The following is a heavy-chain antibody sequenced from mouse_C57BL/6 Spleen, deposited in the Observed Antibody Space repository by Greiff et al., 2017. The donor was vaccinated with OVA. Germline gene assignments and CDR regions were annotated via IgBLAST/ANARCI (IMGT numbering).Heavy chain of an antibody. J-gene: IGHJ4*01. Sequence: DVKLVESGGGLVKPGGSLKLSCAASGFTFSDYGMHWVRQAPEKGLEWVAYISSGSSTIYYADTVKGRFTISRDNAKNTLFLQMTSLRSEDTAMYYCATSSRAMDYWGQGTSVTVSS. V-gene: IGHV5-17*01. CDR3: ATSSRAMDY. CDR1: GFTFSDYG. CDR2: ISSGSSTI.